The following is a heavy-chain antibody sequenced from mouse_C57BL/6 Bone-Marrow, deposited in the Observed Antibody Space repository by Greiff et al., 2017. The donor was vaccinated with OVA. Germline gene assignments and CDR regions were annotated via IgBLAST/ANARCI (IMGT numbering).Heavy chain of an antibody. Sequence: EVQGVESGGGLVKPGGSLTLSCAASGFTFSDYGMHWVRQAPEKGLEWVAYISSGSSTIYYADTVKGRFTISRDNAKNTLYLQMTSLRAEDTAMYDCARDGSYAMDYWGQGTSVTVSS. CDR2: ISSGSSTI. V-gene: IGHV5-17*01. CDR1: GFTFSDYG. CDR3: ARDGSYAMDY. J-gene: IGHJ4*01.